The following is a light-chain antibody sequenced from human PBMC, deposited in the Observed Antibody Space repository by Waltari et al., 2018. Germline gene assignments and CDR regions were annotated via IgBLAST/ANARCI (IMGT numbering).Light chain of an antibody. Sequence: EIVLTQSPGSLSSSPGERVPLSCRASQSVSRALAWYQQKPGQAPRLLIFCASSGSETDFSLTISRLEPEDFAVYYCQHYVRLPATFGRGTKVEIK. CDR1: QSVSRA. J-gene: IGKJ1*01. V-gene: IGKV3-20*01. CDR3: QHYVRLPAT. CDR2: CAS.